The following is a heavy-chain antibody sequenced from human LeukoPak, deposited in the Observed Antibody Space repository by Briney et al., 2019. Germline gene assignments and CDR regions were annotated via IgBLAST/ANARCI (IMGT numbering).Heavy chain of an antibody. CDR1: GYTFTSYG. CDR2: ISAYNGNT. V-gene: IGHV1-18*01. CDR3: ARGRRQLERQMYWFDP. D-gene: IGHD1-1*01. J-gene: IGHJ5*02. Sequence: ASVKVSCKASGYTFTSYGISWVRQAPGQGLESMGWISAYNGNTNYAQKLQGRVTMTTDTSTSTAYMELRSLRSDDTAVYYCARGRRQLERQMYWFDPWGQGTLVTVSS.